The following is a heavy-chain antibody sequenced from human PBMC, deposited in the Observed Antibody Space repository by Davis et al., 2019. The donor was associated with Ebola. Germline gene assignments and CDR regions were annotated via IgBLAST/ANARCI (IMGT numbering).Heavy chain of an antibody. Sequence: SETLSLTCTVSGGSISSYYWSWIRQPPGKGLEWIGYIYYSGSTYYNPSLKSRVTISVDTSKNQFSLKLSSVTAADTAVYYCAREFVSSPLRGYYYCYGMDVWGQGTTVTVSS. V-gene: IGHV4-59*12. D-gene: IGHD6-6*01. CDR1: GGSISSYY. CDR3: AREFVSSPLRGYYYCYGMDV. CDR2: IYYSGST. J-gene: IGHJ6*02.